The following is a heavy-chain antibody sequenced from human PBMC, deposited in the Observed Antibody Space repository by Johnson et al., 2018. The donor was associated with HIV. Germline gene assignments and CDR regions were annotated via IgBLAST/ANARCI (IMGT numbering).Heavy chain of an antibody. J-gene: IGHJ3*02. V-gene: IGHV3-20*04. D-gene: IGHD1-26*01. Sequence: VQLVESGGGVVRPGGSLRLSCAASGFTFDDYGMSWVRQAPGKGLEWVSGINWNGGRIGYADSVNGRFTISRDNAKNSLYLQINSLRAEDTALYYCARTLKWELGLPDWDSFDIWGQGTMVTVSA. CDR3: ARTLKWELGLPDWDSFDI. CDR2: INWNGGRI. CDR1: GFTFDDYG.